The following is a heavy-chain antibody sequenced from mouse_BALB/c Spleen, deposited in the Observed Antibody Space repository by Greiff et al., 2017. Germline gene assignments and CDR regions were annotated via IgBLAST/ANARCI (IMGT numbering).Heavy chain of an antibody. CDR1: GFSLTSYG. V-gene: IGHV2-2*02. D-gene: IGHD1-1*01. Sequence: VQLQQSGPGLVQPSQSLSITCTVSGFSLTSYGVHWVRQSPGKGLEWLGVIWSGGSTDYNAAFISRLSISKDNSKSQVFFKMNSLQANDTAIYYCARNGDGSSLYYYAMDYWGQGTSVTVSS. CDR2: IWSGGST. J-gene: IGHJ4*01. CDR3: ARNGDGSSLYYYAMDY.